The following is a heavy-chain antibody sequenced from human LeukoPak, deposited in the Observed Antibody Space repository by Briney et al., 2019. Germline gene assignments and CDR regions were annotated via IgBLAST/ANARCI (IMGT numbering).Heavy chain of an antibody. CDR1: GYSFSSYW. CDR2: IYPGDSDT. V-gene: IGHV5-51*01. CDR3: ARLNSIVVVGENWFDP. D-gene: IGHD2-15*01. J-gene: IGHJ5*02. Sequence: GESLKISCKGSGYSFSSYWIGWVRQMPGKGLEWMGIIYPGDSDTRYSPSFQGQVTISADKSISTAYLQWSSLKASDTAMYYCARLNSIVVVGENWFDPWGQGTLVTVSS.